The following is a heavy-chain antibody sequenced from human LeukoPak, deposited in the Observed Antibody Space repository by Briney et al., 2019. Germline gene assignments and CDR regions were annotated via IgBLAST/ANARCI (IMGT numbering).Heavy chain of an antibody. Sequence: PGGSLRLSCAASGFTFSSYWMHWVRQAPGKGLVWVSRINSDGNSTSYADSVKGRFTISRDNAKKTLYLQMNSLRAEDTAVYYCAKPLQRYPTYYFDYWGQGTLVTVSS. V-gene: IGHV3-74*01. CDR3: AKPLQRYPTYYFDY. CDR1: GFTFSSYW. J-gene: IGHJ4*02. D-gene: IGHD5-18*01. CDR2: INSDGNST.